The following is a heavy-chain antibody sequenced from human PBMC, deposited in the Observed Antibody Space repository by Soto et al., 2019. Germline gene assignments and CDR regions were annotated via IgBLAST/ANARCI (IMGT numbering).Heavy chain of an antibody. J-gene: IGHJ4*02. V-gene: IGHV5-51*01. Sequence: GESLKISCKGSGYNFAGYWIAWVRQMPGKGLELMGIIYPSDSDTRYRPSFQGQVTISADKSISSAYLQWSSLRASDTAMYYCARGGVSTRNFDYWGQVTPVTVSS. D-gene: IGHD3-3*01. CDR2: IYPSDSDT. CDR3: ARGGVSTRNFDY. CDR1: GYNFAGYW.